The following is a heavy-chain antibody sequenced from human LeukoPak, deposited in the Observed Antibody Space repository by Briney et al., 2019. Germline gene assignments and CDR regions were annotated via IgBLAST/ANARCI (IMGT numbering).Heavy chain of an antibody. V-gene: IGHV3-73*01. CDR1: GFTFSGSA. D-gene: IGHD1-1*01. Sequence: PGGSLRLSCAASGFTFSGSAMHWVRQASGKGLEWVARIRSKANSYATAYAASVKGRFTISRDDSKNTAYLQMNSLKTEDTAVYYCTGTGTTNYWGQGTLVTVSS. CDR3: TGTGTTNY. CDR2: IRSKANSYAT. J-gene: IGHJ4*02.